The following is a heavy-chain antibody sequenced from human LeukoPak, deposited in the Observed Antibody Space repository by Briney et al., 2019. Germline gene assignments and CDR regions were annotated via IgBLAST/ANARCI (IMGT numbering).Heavy chain of an antibody. CDR3: ARDRLVYGDYYFDY. CDR2: ISGSGGST. V-gene: IGHV3-23*01. D-gene: IGHD4-17*01. J-gene: IGHJ4*02. CDR1: GFTFSSYG. Sequence: GGSLRLSCAASGFTFSSYGMSWVRQAPGKGLEWVSAISGSGGSTYYADSVKGRFTISRDNSKNTLYLQMNSLRAEDTAVYYCARDRLVYGDYYFDYWGQGTLVTVSS.